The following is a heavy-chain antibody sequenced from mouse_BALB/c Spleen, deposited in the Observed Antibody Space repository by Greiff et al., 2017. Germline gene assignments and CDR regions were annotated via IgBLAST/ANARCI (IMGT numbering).Heavy chain of an antibody. CDR1: GFTFSSYA. CDR3: ARQDYYAMDY. V-gene: IGHV5-9-3*01. J-gene: IGHJ4*01. CDR2: ICSGGSYT. Sequence: EVQRVESGGGLVKPGGSLKLSCAASGFTFSSYAMSWVRQTPEKRLEWVATICSGGSYTYYPDSVKGRFTISRDNAKNTLYLQMSSLRSEDTAMYYCARQDYYAMDYWGQGTSVTVSS.